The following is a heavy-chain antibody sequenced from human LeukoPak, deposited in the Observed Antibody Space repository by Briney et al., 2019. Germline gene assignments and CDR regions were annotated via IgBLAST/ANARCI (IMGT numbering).Heavy chain of an antibody. CDR2: ISSRSSTI. V-gene: IGHV3-48*02. J-gene: IGHJ3*02. Sequence: PGGSLRLSCAASGFTFSSYSMNWVRQAPGKGLEWVSYISSRSSTIHYADSVKGRFTISRDNAKNSLYLQMNSLRDEDTAVYYCARDLGIAAAGTQHTFDIWGQGTMVTVSS. CDR3: ARDLGIAAAGTQHTFDI. D-gene: IGHD6-13*01. CDR1: GFTFSSYS.